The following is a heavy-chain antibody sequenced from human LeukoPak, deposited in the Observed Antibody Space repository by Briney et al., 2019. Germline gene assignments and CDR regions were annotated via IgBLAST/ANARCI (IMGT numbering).Heavy chain of an antibody. CDR3: ARVKTSGYGEFDY. CDR2: IYYSGST. CDR1: GDSISGYY. Sequence: SETLSLTCTVSGDSISGYYWTWIRQPPGKGLEWIGYIYYSGSTNYNPSLKSRVTISVDTSKNQFSLKLSSVTAADTAVYYCARVKTSGYGEFDYWGQGTLVTVSS. J-gene: IGHJ4*02. D-gene: IGHD3-10*01. V-gene: IGHV4-59*01.